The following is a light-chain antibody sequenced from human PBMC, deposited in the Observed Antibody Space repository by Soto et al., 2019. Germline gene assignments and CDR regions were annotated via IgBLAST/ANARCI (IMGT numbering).Light chain of an antibody. CDR1: QSVSDN. V-gene: IGKV3-11*01. Sequence: EIVLTQSPATLSLSPGERATLSCRASQSVSDNLAWYQQRPGQAPRLLIYDASNRATGIPARFSGSGSGTDFTLTISSPEPEDFAVYYCQQRGDWPYTFGQGTKLEIK. CDR2: DAS. CDR3: QQRGDWPYT. J-gene: IGKJ2*01.